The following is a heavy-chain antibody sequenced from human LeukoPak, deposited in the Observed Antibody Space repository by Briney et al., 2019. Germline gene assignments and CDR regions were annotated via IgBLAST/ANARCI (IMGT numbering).Heavy chain of an antibody. D-gene: IGHD3-10*01. J-gene: IGHJ5*02. V-gene: IGHV3-7*01. CDR3: ARGAYGSGSYGDNWFDP. CDR2: IKQDGSEK. Sequence: GGSLRLSCAASGFTFSSYWMSWVRQAPGKGLEWVANIKQDGSEKYYVDSVKGRFTISRDNAKTSLYLQMNSLRAEDTAVYYCARGAYGSGSYGDNWFDPWGQGTLVTVSS. CDR1: GFTFSSYW.